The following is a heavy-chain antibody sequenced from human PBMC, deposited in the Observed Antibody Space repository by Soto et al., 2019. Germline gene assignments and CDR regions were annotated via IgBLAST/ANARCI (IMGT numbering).Heavy chain of an antibody. J-gene: IGHJ4*02. CDR1: GFTLSDHY. Sequence: GGSLRLSCAGSGFTLSDHYIDWVRQAPGKGLEWVGRSRDKAQGYSTAYAASVKGRFTTSRDESKNSVYLQMNSLKTEDTAVYFCARDFGHGYYLDYWGRGTLVTVSS. CDR3: ARDFGHGYYLDY. CDR2: SRDKAQGYST. D-gene: IGHD3-3*01. V-gene: IGHV3-72*01.